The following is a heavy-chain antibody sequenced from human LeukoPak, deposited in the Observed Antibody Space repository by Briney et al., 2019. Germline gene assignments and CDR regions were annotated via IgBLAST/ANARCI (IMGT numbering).Heavy chain of an antibody. CDR2: IYYSGST. Sequence: SETLSLTCTVSGGSINSYYWSWIRQPPGKGLEWIGYIYYSGSTNYNPSLKSRVTISVDTSKNQFSLKLSSVTAADTAVYYCAREPTLWGQGTLVTVSS. J-gene: IGHJ4*02. V-gene: IGHV4-59*01. CDR1: GGSINSYY. CDR3: AREPTL. D-gene: IGHD2-15*01.